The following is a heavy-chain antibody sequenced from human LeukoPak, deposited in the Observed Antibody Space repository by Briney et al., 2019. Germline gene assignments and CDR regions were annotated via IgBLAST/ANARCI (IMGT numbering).Heavy chain of an antibody. D-gene: IGHD6-19*01. Sequence: SETLSLTCTVSGGSISSYYWSWIRQPPGKGLEWIGYIYYSGSTNYNPSLKSRVTISVDTSKNQFSLKLSSVTAADTAVYYCARVTHSGFDYWGQGTLVTVSS. CDR1: GGSISSYY. V-gene: IGHV4-59*12. CDR2: IYYSGST. J-gene: IGHJ4*02. CDR3: ARVTHSGFDY.